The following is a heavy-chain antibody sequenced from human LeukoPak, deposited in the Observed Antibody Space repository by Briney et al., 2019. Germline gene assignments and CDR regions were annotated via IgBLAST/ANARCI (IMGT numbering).Heavy chain of an antibody. D-gene: IGHD1-1*01. Sequence: SETLSLTCTVSGVSISTYYWSWIRQPPGKGLEWLGYIYYSGSINYNPSLKGRVTISVDTSKNQFSLKLSSVTAADTAVYYCARALYNRFFDYWGQGTLVTVSS. CDR3: ARALYNRFFDY. CDR1: GVSISTYY. V-gene: IGHV4-59*01. CDR2: IYYSGSI. J-gene: IGHJ4*02.